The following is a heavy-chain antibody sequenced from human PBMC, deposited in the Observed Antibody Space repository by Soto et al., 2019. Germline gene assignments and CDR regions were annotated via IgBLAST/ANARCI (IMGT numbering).Heavy chain of an antibody. CDR1: GGTFSSYA. CDR3: AIGGSILGLVHHFDY. D-gene: IGHD3-16*01. CDR2: IIPLCGTA. J-gene: IGHJ4*02. V-gene: IGHV1-69*01. Sequence: QVQLVQSGAEVKKPGSSVKVSCKASGGTFSSYAISWVRQAPGQGLQWMGAIIPLCGTANYAQKFQGRVTITADESRITDLMVRSSLRDEDAAVYYWAIGGSILGLVHHFDYWGQGTTVTVSS.